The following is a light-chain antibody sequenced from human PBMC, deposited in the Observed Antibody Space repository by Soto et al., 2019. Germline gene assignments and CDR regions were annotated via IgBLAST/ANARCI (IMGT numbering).Light chain of an antibody. Sequence: SYELTQPPSVSVFPGQTARITCSGDALPKKYAYWYQQKSGQAPVLVIYEDSKRPSGIPERFSGSSSGTMATLTISGAQVEDEADYYCYSTDSSGNHRVFGGGTKVTVL. CDR1: ALPKKY. CDR3: YSTDSSGNHRV. CDR2: EDS. J-gene: IGLJ2*01. V-gene: IGLV3-10*01.